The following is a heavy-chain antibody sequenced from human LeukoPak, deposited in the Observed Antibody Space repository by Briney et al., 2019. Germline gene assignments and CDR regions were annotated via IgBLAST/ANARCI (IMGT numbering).Heavy chain of an antibody. CDR3: ARGGASGEIGVGD. Sequence: SVKVSCKASGYTFTGYYMHWVRQAPGQGLEWMGGIIPIFGTANYAQKFQGRVTITADESTSTAYMELSSLRSEDTAVYYCARGGASGEIGVGDWGQGTLVTVSS. V-gene: IGHV1-69*13. D-gene: IGHD1-26*01. CDR2: IIPIFGTA. J-gene: IGHJ4*02. CDR1: GYTFTGYY.